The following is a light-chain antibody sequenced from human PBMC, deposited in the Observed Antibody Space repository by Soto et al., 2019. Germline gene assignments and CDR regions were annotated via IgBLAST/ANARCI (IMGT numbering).Light chain of an antibody. V-gene: IGLV2-14*01. CDR1: SSDVGGYNY. CDR3: SSYTSSSPLV. J-gene: IGLJ2*01. CDR2: KVS. Sequence: QSALTQPASVSGSPGQSITISCTGTSSDVGGYNYVSWYQHHPGKAPKLMIYKVSNRPSGVSNRFSGSKSGNTASLTISGLQAEDEADYYCSSYTSSSPLVFGGGTKLTVL.